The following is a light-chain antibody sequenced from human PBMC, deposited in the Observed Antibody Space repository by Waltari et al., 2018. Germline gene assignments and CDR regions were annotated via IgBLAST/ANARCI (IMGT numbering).Light chain of an antibody. V-gene: IGKV3-20*01. CDR1: QRFSKY. Sequence: EIVLTQSPGPLPLSPGERATLSCRASQRFSKYLAWYQQKTGQAPRLLIYDASTRATGIPDRFSGTGWGTDFSLSSSRLEPEDFAVYYCQKYGTLPATFGQGTKVQMK. J-gene: IGKJ1*01. CDR3: QKYGTLPAT. CDR2: DAS.